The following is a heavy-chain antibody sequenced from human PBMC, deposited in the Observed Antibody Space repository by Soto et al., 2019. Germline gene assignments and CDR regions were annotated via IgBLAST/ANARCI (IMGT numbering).Heavy chain of an antibody. V-gene: IGHV4-39*01. Sequence: PSETLSLTCSVSGDSISSSSYYWGWIRQSPGEGLEWIGNIHGNGGTQYNPSLSSRVTISVDTSANQFSLRLSSVTAADTAVYYCARFLTPRNMVRGVYNWFDPWGQGTLVTVSS. CDR1: GDSISSSSYY. CDR2: IHGNGGT. CDR3: ARFLTPRNMVRGVYNWFDP. J-gene: IGHJ5*02. D-gene: IGHD3-10*01.